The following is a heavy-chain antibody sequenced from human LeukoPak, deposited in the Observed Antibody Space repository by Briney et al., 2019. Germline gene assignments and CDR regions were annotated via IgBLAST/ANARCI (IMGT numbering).Heavy chain of an antibody. CDR3: ARGADSSGYYYYFDY. CDR1: GFTFSSYG. J-gene: IGHJ4*02. Sequence: GGSLRLSCAASGFTFSSYGMNWVRQAPGKGLDWVSSISSSSSYIYYADSVKGRFTISRDNAKNSLYLQMNSLRAEDTAVYYCARGADSSGYYYYFDYWGQGTLVTVSS. V-gene: IGHV3-21*01. CDR2: ISSSSSYI. D-gene: IGHD3-22*01.